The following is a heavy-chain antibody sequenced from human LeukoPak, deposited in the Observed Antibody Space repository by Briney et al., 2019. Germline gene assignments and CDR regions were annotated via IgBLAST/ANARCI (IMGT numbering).Heavy chain of an antibody. J-gene: IGHJ4*02. V-gene: IGHV1-3*04. Sequence: ASVKVSCKASGYTFTSYTMHWVRQAPGQRLEWMGWVNIGNGATEYSQKFQGRVTFTKDTSASTAYMDLSSLRSEDTAVYYCARDGSGSYPYYFDYWGQGTLVTVSS. CDR2: VNIGNGAT. D-gene: IGHD3-10*01. CDR1: GYTFTSYT. CDR3: ARDGSGSYPYYFDY.